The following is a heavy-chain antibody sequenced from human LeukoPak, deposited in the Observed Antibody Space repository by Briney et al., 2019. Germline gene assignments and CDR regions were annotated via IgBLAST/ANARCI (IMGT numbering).Heavy chain of an antibody. J-gene: IGHJ4*02. V-gene: IGHV3-23*01. CDR3: AKGRYTSSWYNFDY. D-gene: IGHD6-13*01. CDR2: ISGRDGST. Sequence: GGSLRPSCAASGFTFNNYALSWVRQTPAKGLEWVSAISGRDGSTYYADSVNGRFTISRDNSKDTLYLQMNSLRAEDTAVYYCAKGRYTSSWYNFDYWGQGTLVTVSS. CDR1: GFTFNNYA.